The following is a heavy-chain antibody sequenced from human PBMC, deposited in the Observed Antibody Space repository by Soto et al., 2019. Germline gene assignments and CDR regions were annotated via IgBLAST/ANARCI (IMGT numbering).Heavy chain of an antibody. CDR3: AKDPDSYGSGSYMDY. V-gene: IGHV3-23*01. D-gene: IGHD3-10*01. CDR1: GFTFSSYA. Sequence: GGSLRLSCAASGFTFSSYAMSWVRQAPGKGLEWVSAISGSGGSTYYADSVKGRFTISRDNSKNTLYLQMNSLRAEDTAVYYCAKDPDSYGSGSYMDYWGQGTLVTVSS. J-gene: IGHJ4*02. CDR2: ISGSGGST.